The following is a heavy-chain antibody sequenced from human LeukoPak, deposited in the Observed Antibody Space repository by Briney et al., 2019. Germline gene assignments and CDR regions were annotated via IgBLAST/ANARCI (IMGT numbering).Heavy chain of an antibody. D-gene: IGHD4-17*01. CDR1: GFTFSSYG. J-gene: IGHJ4*02. CDR2: ISSSGSST. V-gene: IGHV3-23*01. CDR3: AKTDGDYSALRAYFDY. Sequence: GGSLRLSCAASGFTFSSYGMSWVRQAPGKGLEWVSGISSSGSSTYYADSVKGRFTISRDNSKNTLYLQMNSLRVEDTAVYYCAKTDGDYSALRAYFDYWGQGTLVTVSS.